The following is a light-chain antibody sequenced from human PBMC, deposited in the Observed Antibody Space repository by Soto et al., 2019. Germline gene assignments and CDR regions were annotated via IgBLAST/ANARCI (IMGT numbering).Light chain of an antibody. CDR2: GAS. CDR1: QDISTY. CDR3: QQYHTWPLT. V-gene: IGKV1-NL1*01. J-gene: IGKJ4*01. Sequence: DIQLTQSPSSLSASVGDRDTITCRASQDISTYLAWYQQKSGKAPKLLISGASTGATGIPARFSGSGSGTEFTLTISSLQSEDCAIYYCQQYHTWPLTFGGGTKVDIK.